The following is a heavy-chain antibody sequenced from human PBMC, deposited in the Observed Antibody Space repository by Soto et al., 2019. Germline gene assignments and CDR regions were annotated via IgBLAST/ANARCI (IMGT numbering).Heavy chain of an antibody. J-gene: IGHJ4*02. CDR3: ARENDSSLGFDY. CDR1: GFTFSSYA. Sequence: QVQLVESGGGVVQPGRSLRLSCAASGFTFSSYAMHWVRQAPGKGLEWVAVISYDGSNKYYADSVKGRFTISRDNSKNTLYLQMNSLRAEDTAVYYCARENDSSLGFDYWGQGTLVTVSS. V-gene: IGHV3-30-3*01. CDR2: ISYDGSNK. D-gene: IGHD3-22*01.